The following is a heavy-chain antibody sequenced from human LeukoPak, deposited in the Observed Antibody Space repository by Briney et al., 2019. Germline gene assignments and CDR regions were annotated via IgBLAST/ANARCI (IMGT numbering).Heavy chain of an antibody. CDR1: GFTFSSYF. CDR2: IKQDDSKR. J-gene: IGHJ3*02. V-gene: IGHV3-7*03. Sequence: GGSLRLSCEVSGFTFSSYFMSWVRQAPGKGLEWVANIKQDDSKRSYADSVKGRFIISRDNVKRSVYLQMNSLRVEDTAVYYCAKDQVAGSSAPIWGQGTMVTVSS. CDR3: AKDQVAGSSAPI. D-gene: IGHD6-19*01.